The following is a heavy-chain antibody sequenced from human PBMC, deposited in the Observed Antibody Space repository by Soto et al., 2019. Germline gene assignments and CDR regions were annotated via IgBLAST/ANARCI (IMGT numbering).Heavy chain of an antibody. CDR1: GGTLSTYA. V-gene: IGHV1-69*01. CDR3: ARVGGGAYNT. CDR2: ILPILGPP. Sequence: QVQLVQSGAELKKPGSSVKDSCKASGGTLSTYAINWVRQAPGQGLEWMGGILPILGPPNYGQKFKGRVTIAADDSTSPTYMELTSLRSEDTAIYYCARVGGGAYNTWGQGTLVTVSS. D-gene: IGHD1-1*01. J-gene: IGHJ5*02.